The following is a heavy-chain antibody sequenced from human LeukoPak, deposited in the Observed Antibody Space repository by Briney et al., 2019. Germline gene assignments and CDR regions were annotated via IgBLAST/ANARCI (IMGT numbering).Heavy chain of an antibody. CDR1: GFTFSSFW. CDR3: AREVRASGYDRIDY. D-gene: IGHD5-12*01. CDR2: INQDGSEK. J-gene: IGHJ4*02. V-gene: IGHV3-7*04. Sequence: GGSRRLSSAASGFTFSSFWMTWVRQAPGKGLEWVANINQDGSEKYSVDSVKGRFTISRDNAKNSLYLQMNSLRAEDTAVYYCAREVRASGYDRIDYWGQGTLVTVSS.